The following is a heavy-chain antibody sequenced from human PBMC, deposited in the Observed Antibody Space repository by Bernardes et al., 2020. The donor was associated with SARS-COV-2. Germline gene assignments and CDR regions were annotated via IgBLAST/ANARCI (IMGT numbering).Heavy chain of an antibody. CDR3: ARADSREFDH. CDR1: GGSFRGSY. J-gene: IGHJ5*02. CDR2: IDYSGIT. Sequence: SETLSLTCAVYGGSFRGSYWSWIRQPPGQGLEWIGEIDYSGITNYNPSLKSRVTISLDTSKNQFSLKLGSVTAADTAVYYCARADSREFDHWGQGALVSVSS. V-gene: IGHV4-34*01. D-gene: IGHD2-15*01.